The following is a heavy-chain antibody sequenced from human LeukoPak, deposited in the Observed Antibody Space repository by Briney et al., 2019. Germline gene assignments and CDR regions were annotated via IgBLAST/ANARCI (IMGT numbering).Heavy chain of an antibody. CDR1: GYTFADYY. CDR3: ATVDSGSYYGGGY. CDR2: VDPEDGET. D-gene: IGHD1-26*01. J-gene: IGHJ4*02. V-gene: IGHV1-69-2*01. Sequence: ASVKVSCKVSGYTFADYYMHWVQQAPEKGLEWMGLVDPEDGETIYAEKFQGRVTITADTSTDTAYMELSSLRSEDTAVYYCATVDSGSYYGGGYWGQGTLVTVSS.